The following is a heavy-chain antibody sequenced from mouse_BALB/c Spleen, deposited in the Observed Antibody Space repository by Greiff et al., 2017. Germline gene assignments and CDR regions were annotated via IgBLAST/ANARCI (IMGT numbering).Heavy chain of an antibody. J-gene: IGHJ1*01. CDR2: IYPGNSDT. CDR1: GYTFTSYW. Sequence: EVQLQESGTVLARPGASVKMSCKASGYTFTSYWMHWVKQRPGQGLEWIGAIYPGNSDTSYNQKFKGKAKLTAVTSTSTAYMQLSSPTSEDSAVYYCARGEYGNYEGYFDVWGAGTTVTVSS. D-gene: IGHD2-10*02. CDR3: ARGEYGNYEGYFDV. V-gene: IGHV1-5*01.